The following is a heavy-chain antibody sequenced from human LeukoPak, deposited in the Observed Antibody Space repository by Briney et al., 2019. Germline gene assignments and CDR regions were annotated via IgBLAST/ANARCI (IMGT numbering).Heavy chain of an antibody. CDR1: GFTFSSYW. CDR2: INQDGSAK. J-gene: IGHJ4*02. V-gene: IGHV3-7*01. Sequence: PGGSLRLSCAASGFTFSSYWMSWVRQAPGKGLEWVANINQDGSAKDYGGSVEGRFTISRDNAKNSLYLQMNSLTAEDTAVYFCASALNENYFDFWGQGTLVTVSS. CDR3: ASALNENYFDF.